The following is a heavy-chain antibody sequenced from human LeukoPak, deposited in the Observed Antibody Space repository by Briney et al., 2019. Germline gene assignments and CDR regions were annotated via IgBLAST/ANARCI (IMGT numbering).Heavy chain of an antibody. V-gene: IGHV4-59*01. CDR1: GGSISSYY. Sequence: SETLSLTCTVSGGSISSYYWSWIRQPPGQGLEWIGYIYYSGSTNYNPSLKSRVTISVDTSKNQFSLKLSSVTAADTAVYYCARDVPKDGGLDYWGQGTLVTVSS. J-gene: IGHJ4*02. CDR3: ARDVPKDGGLDY. CDR2: IYYSGST. D-gene: IGHD4-23*01.